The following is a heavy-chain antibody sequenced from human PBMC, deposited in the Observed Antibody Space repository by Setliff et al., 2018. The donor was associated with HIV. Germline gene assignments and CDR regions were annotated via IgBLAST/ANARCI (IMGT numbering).Heavy chain of an antibody. CDR1: GYTFTSYW. Sequence: GESLKISCKGSGYTFTSYWITWVRQMPGKGLEWMGRIDPRDSYCNYSPSFQGHVTFSVDKSNSTAYLQWSSLKASDTAMYYCARHRIVKAYYYYMDVWGKGTTVTVSS. D-gene: IGHD3-16*02. CDR3: ARHRIVKAYYYYMDV. J-gene: IGHJ6*03. CDR2: IDPRDSYC. V-gene: IGHV5-10-1*01.